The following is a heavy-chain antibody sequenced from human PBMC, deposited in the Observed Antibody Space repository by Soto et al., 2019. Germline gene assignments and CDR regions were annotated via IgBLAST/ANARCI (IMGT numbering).Heavy chain of an antibody. CDR2: ISAYNGNT. Sequence: ASVKVSCKASGYTFTSYGISWVRQAPGQGLEWMGWISAYNGNTNYAQKLQGRVTMTTDTSTSTAYMELRSLRSGDTAVYYCARDPRGDVVVPADEPYYDFWSGYLDVWGKGTTVTVSS. CDR1: GYTFTSYG. CDR3: ARDPRGDVVVPADEPYYDFWSGYLDV. V-gene: IGHV1-18*01. D-gene: IGHD3-3*01. J-gene: IGHJ6*04.